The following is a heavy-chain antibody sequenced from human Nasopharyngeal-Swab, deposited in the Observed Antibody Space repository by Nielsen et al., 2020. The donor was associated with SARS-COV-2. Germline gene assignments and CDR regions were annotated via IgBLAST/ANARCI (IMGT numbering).Heavy chain of an antibody. J-gene: IGHJ6*03. V-gene: IGHV4-39*01. CDR2: VYYTGST. CDR3: ARSPHYYYYMDV. Sequence: RQAPGKGLQWIGSVYYTGSTYYNPSLKSRVTISVDTSQNQFPLKLRSATAADTAVYYCARSPHYYYYMDVWGTGTTVTVSS.